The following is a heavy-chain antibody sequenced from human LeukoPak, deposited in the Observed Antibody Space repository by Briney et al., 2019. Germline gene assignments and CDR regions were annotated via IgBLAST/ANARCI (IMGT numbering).Heavy chain of an antibody. J-gene: IGHJ4*02. CDR3: ARSPRYYDSSGYRVYYFDY. Sequence: ASVKVSCKASGGTFISYAISWVRQAPGQGLEWMGAIIPIFGTAHYAQKFQGGVTITTDESMSTAYMELSSLRSDDTAVYYCARSPRYYDSSGYRVYYFDYWGQGTLVTVSS. V-gene: IGHV1-69*05. CDR2: IIPIFGTA. D-gene: IGHD3-22*01. CDR1: GGTFISYA.